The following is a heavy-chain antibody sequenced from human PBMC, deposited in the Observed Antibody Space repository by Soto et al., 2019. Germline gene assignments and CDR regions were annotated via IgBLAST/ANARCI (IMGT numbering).Heavy chain of an antibody. J-gene: IGHJ4*02. CDR2: ISTGGGAT. CDR3: AKRSVAGTTQSFDY. Sequence: XGSLRLSCAAAGVTLSNYAMSWVRQAPGKGLEWISTISTGGGATDYADSVRGRFTISRDNSKSTLFLQMNSLRADDTAVYYCAKRSVAGTTQSFDYWGQGTLVTVSS. D-gene: IGHD1-7*01. CDR1: GVTLSNYA. V-gene: IGHV3-23*01.